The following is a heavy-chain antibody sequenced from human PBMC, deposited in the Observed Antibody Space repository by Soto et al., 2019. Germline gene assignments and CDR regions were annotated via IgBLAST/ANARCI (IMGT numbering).Heavy chain of an antibody. D-gene: IGHD2-15*01. CDR1: GFTFSSYG. CDR2: IWFDGSDK. Sequence: GGSLRLSCAASGFTFSSYGMHWVRQAPGKGLEWVALIWFDGSDKYYTESVKGRFTISRDNSKSTLYLQMNSLRAEDTAVYYCARLYCSASSCYSVGAFDIRGQGTMVTVAS. V-gene: IGHV3-33*01. J-gene: IGHJ3*02. CDR3: ARLYCSASSCYSVGAFDI.